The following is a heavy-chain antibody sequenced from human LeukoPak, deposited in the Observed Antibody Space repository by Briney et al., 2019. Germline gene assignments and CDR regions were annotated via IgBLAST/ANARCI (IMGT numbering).Heavy chain of an antibody. V-gene: IGHV1-8*02. J-gene: IGHJ4*02. CDR3: ARGRKQWLSLRPKYYFDY. Sequence: ASVKVSCKASGYTFGSDDINWVRQATGQGLEWMGWMDPNSGNTGYAQKFQGRVTMTRNTSISTAYMELSSLRSEDTAVYYCARGRKQWLSLRPKYYFDYWGQGTLVTVSS. CDR1: GYTFGSDD. CDR2: MDPNSGNT. D-gene: IGHD6-19*01.